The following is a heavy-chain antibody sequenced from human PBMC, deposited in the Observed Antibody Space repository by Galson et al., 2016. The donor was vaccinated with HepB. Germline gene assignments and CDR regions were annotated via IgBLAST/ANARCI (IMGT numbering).Heavy chain of an antibody. D-gene: IGHD6-6*01. J-gene: IGHJ5*02. CDR1: GFTFSFSNYA. CDR2: INDTPDRT. CDR3: VRYNSRSSTGEWFDP. V-gene: IGHV3-23*01. Sequence: SLRLFCAAFGFTFSFSNYAMTWVSQAPGKGLEWVSAINDTPDRTYYADSAKGRFTISRDNSKSTVFLQMSSLRAEDTAVYYCVRYNSRSSTGEWFDPWGQGTLVTVSS.